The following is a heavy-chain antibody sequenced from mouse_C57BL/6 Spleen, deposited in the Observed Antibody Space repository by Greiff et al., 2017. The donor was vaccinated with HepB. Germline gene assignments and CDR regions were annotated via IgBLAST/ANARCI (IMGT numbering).Heavy chain of an antibody. CDR2: IRNKANGYTT. CDR1: GFTFTDYY. J-gene: IGHJ4*01. D-gene: IGHD2-2*01. V-gene: IGHV7-3*01. Sequence: EVQGVESGGGLVQPGGSLSLSCAASGFTFTDYYMSWVRQPPGKALEWLGFIRNKANGYTTEYSASVKGRFTISRDNSQSILYLQMNALRAEDSDTYYCARYGGLRRNYYAMDYWGQGTSVTVSS. CDR3: ARYGGLRRNYYAMDY.